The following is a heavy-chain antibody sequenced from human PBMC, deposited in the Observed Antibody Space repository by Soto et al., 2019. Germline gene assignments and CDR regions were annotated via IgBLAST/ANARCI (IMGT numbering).Heavy chain of an antibody. CDR1: GFNFSSFG. CDR3: AKDRGWSSADLEY. D-gene: IGHD6-19*01. Sequence: GGSLRLSCAASGFNFSSFGMHWVRQAPGKGLEWVALMSYDGSSKYYQDSLKGRFTISRDKSKNTLYLQMSSLRVEDTAVYYCAKDRGWSSADLEYWGQGTLVTV. V-gene: IGHV3-30*18. J-gene: IGHJ4*02. CDR2: MSYDGSSK.